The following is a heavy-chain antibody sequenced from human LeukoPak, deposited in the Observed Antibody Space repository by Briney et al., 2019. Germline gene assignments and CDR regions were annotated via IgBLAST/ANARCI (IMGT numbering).Heavy chain of an antibody. V-gene: IGHV1-2*02. J-gene: IGHJ6*03. D-gene: IGHD1-26*01. Sequence: ASVEVSCKASGYTFTGYYMHWVRQAPGQGLEWMGWINPNSGGTNYAQKFQGRVTMTRDTSISTAYMELSRLRSDDTAVYYCARTPVGATPYYYYYMDVWGKGTTVTVSS. CDR2: INPNSGGT. CDR1: GYTFTGYY. CDR3: ARTPVGATPYYYYYMDV.